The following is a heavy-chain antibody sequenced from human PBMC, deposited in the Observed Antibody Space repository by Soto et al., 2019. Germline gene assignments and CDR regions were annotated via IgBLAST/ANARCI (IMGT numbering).Heavy chain of an antibody. CDR2: IIPIFDTA. Sequence: GASVKVSCKASGGTFSSYAISWVRQAPGQGLEWMGGIIPIFDTANYAQKFQGRVTITADKSTSTAYMELSSLRSEDTAVYYCARDLSSVVVVPAAIAEHTNWFDPWGQGTLVTVSS. J-gene: IGHJ5*02. CDR1: GGTFSSYA. D-gene: IGHD2-2*01. CDR3: ARDLSSVVVVPAAIAEHTNWFDP. V-gene: IGHV1-69*06.